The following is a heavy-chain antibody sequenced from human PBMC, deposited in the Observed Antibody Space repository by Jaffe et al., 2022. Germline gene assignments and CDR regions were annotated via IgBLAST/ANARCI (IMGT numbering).Heavy chain of an antibody. V-gene: IGHV3-9*01. J-gene: IGHJ3*02. D-gene: IGHD6-13*01. CDR1: GFTFDDYA. CDR3: AKDFNKGWQQLVLFGAFDI. CDR2: ISWNSGSI. Sequence: EVQLVESGGGLVQPGRSLRLSCAASGFTFDDYAMHWVRQAPGKGLEWVSGISWNSGSIGYADSVKGRFTISRDNAKNSLYLQMNSLRAEDTALYYCAKDFNKGWQQLVLFGAFDIWGQGTMVTVSS.